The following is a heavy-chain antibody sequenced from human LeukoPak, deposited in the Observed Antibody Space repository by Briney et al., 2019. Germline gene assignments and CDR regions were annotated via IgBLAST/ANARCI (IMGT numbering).Heavy chain of an antibody. CDR2: IYYSGST. D-gene: IGHD3-22*01. J-gene: IGHJ4*02. Sequence: SETLSPTCTVSGGSISSYYWSWIRQPPGKGLEWIGYIYYSGSTNYNPSLKSRVTISVDTSKNQFSLKLSSVTAADTAVYYCARTLDYYYDSSGYYYNNAYYFDYWGQGTLVTVSS. V-gene: IGHV4-59*08. CDR3: ARTLDYYYDSSGYYYNNAYYFDY. CDR1: GGSISSYY.